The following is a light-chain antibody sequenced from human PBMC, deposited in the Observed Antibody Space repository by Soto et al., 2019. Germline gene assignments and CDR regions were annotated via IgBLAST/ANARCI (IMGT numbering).Light chain of an antibody. CDR2: LGS. Sequence: DIVMTQSPLSLPVTPGEPASISCRSSQSLLHSNGYNYLDWYLQKPGQSPQLLIYLGSSRASGVPDRFSGSGSGPDFTLKISRVEAEDVGVYYCMQALQTPRTFGQGTKVEIK. V-gene: IGKV2-28*01. CDR3: MQALQTPRT. J-gene: IGKJ1*01. CDR1: QSLLHSNGYNY.